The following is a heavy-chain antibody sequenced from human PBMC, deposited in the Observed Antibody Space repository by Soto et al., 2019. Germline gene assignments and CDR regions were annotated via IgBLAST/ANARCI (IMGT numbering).Heavy chain of an antibody. V-gene: IGHV1-18*04. D-gene: IGHD2-15*01. CDR1: GYTFTSYG. Sequence: QVQLVQSGAEVKKPGASVKVSCKASGYTFTSYGISWVRQAPGQGLEWMGWISAYNGNTNYAQKLQGRVNTATDTSKSTAFMELRRRGSDDTAVYYWARPEFCSGGSCYFGIYYWGQGTLVTVSS. J-gene: IGHJ4*02. CDR3: ARPEFCSGGSCYFGIYY. CDR2: ISAYNGNT.